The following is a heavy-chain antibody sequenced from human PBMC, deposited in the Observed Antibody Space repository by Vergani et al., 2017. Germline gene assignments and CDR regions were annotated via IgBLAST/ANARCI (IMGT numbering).Heavy chain of an antibody. Sequence: EVQLVESGGGLVKPGGSLRLSCAASGFSFSNAWMTGVRQGPGKGLEWVGRIKSQIDGGTTDYAAPVKGRFTISRDDSTNMRYLHMNSLKTEDTAVYYCTTLSPNWAHWWGQGTLVNVSS. J-gene: IGHJ4*02. D-gene: IGHD7-27*01. V-gene: IGHV3-15*01. CDR2: IKSQIDGGTT. CDR1: GFSFSNAW. CDR3: TTLSPNWAHW.